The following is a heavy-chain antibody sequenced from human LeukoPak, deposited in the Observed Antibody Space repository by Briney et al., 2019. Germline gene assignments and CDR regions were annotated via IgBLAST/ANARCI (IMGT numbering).Heavy chain of an antibody. CDR3: ARQSEMVLYGPADY. V-gene: IGHV4-59*08. J-gene: IGHJ4*02. D-gene: IGHD5-24*01. CDR2: ISYSGNT. Sequence: MPSETLSLTCTVSGDSISSTYYWTWIRQPPGKGLEWIGYISYSGNTNYNPSLKSRVTISVDTSKNQFSLKLSSVTAADTAVYYCARQSEMVLYGPADYWGQGTLVTVSS. CDR1: GDSISSTYY.